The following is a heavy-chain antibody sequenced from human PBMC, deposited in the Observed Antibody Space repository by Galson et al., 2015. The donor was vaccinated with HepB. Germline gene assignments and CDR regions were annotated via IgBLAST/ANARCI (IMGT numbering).Heavy chain of an antibody. D-gene: IGHD6-19*01. CDR2: IIAYNGNT. V-gene: IGHV1-18*01. J-gene: IGHJ5*02. Sequence: QSGAEVKKPGASVKVSCKASGYTFTSYGISWVRQAPGQGLEWMGWIIAYNGNTNYAQKLQGRVTMTTDTSTSTAYMELRSLRSDDTAVYYCARDKAGSGWYALNTNWFDPWGQGTLVTVSS. CDR3: ARDKAGSGWYALNTNWFDP. CDR1: GYTFTSYG.